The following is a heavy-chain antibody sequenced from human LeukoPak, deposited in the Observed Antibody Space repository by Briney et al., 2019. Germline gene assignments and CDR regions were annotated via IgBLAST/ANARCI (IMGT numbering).Heavy chain of an antibody. CDR2: INHSGST. V-gene: IGHV4-34*01. CDR3: ARGTDFWSGYYGY. CDR1: GGSFSGYY. Sequence: SETLSLTCAVYGGSFSGYYWSWIRQPPGKGLEWIGEINHSGSTNYNPSLKSRVTISVDTPKNQFSLKLSSVTAADTAVYYCARGTDFWSGYYGYWGQGTLVTVSS. J-gene: IGHJ4*02. D-gene: IGHD3-3*01.